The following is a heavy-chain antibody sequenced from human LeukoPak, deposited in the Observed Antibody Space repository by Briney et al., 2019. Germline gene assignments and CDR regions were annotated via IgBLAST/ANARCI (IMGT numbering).Heavy chain of an antibody. CDR1: GCIFAYYG. Sequence: GGSLTLSCSASGCIFAYYGMNWVRQAPGSGLQWVAYISAGSSNTFYADSVKGRFTISRDDADNFLHLQMNSLSVEDTAVYYCARSAVQANTPFYFDFWGQGALVTVSS. CDR3: ARSAVQANTPFYFDF. D-gene: IGHD1-26*01. J-gene: IGHJ4*02. CDR2: ISAGSSNT. V-gene: IGHV3-48*01.